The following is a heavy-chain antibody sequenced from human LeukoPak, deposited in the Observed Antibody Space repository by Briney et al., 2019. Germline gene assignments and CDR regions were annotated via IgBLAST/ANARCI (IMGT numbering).Heavy chain of an antibody. Sequence: SQTLSLTCAISGDSVSSNSAAWNWIRQSPSRGLEWLGRTYYRSKWYNDYAVSVKSRITINPDTSKNQFSLQLNSVTPEDTAVYYCARGEGSSGRSRPGSLDYWGQGTLVTVSS. CDR1: GDSVSSNSAA. D-gene: IGHD6-19*01. CDR3: ARGEGSSGRSRPGSLDY. J-gene: IGHJ4*02. V-gene: IGHV6-1*01. CDR2: TYYRSKWYN.